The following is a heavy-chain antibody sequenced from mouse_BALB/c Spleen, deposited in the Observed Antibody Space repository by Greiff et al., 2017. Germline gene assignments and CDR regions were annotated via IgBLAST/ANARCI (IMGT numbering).Heavy chain of an antibody. CDR3: ARQGYGNYEGFAY. CDR2: ISSGGSYT. V-gene: IGHV5-9-3*01. J-gene: IGHJ3*01. D-gene: IGHD2-10*02. Sequence: EVKLVESGGGLVKPGGSLKLSCAASGFTFSSYAMSWVRQTPEKRLEWVATISSGGSYTYYPDSVKGRFTISRDNAKNTLYLQMSSLRSEDTAMYYCARQGYGNYEGFAYWGQGTLVTVSA. CDR1: GFTFSSYA.